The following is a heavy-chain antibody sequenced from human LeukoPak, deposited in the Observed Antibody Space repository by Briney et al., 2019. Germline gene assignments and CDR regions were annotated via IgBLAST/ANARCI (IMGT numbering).Heavy chain of an antibody. J-gene: IGHJ6*03. D-gene: IGHD6-19*01. CDR1: GYTFDRSW. CDR3: VRQIAVAGRTTSEYWYYIDV. V-gene: IGHV5-51*01. Sequence: PGASLQISCQASGYTFDRSWIGWVRQMPGKRFQWLGIVYPRDSDTRYSPSVQGHVTITADTSTDTAYLQWRSLRASDTANYFCVRQIAVAGRTTSEYWYYIDVGGKGTAVTVSS. CDR2: VYPRDSDT.